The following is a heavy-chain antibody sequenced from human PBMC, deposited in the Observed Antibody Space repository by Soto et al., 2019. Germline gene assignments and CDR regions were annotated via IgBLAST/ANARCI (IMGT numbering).Heavy chain of an antibody. D-gene: IGHD5-12*01. CDR1: GFTFSSYA. CDR2: ISYDGSNK. J-gene: IGHJ6*02. V-gene: IGHV3-30-3*01. Sequence: GGSLRLSCSASGFTFSSYAMHWVRQAPGKGLEWVAVISYDGSNKYYADSVKGRFTISRDNSKNTLYLQMNSLRAEDTAVYYCARQYIGPHLSYGMDVWGQGTTVTVS. CDR3: ARQYIGPHLSYGMDV.